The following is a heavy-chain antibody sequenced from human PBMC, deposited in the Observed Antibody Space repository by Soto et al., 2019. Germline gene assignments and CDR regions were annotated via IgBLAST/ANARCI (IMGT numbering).Heavy chain of an antibody. D-gene: IGHD3-16*02. CDR2: ISYDGSNK. CDR1: GFTFSSYA. CDR3: ARDMITFGGVIVIPGFVSH. V-gene: IGHV3-30-3*01. J-gene: IGHJ4*02. Sequence: QVQLVESGGGVVQPGRSLRLSCAASGFTFSSYAMHWVRQAPGKGLEWVAVISYDGSNKYYADSVKGRFTISRDNSKNTLYLQMNSRRAEDTAVYYCARDMITFGGVIVIPGFVSHWGQGTLVTVSS.